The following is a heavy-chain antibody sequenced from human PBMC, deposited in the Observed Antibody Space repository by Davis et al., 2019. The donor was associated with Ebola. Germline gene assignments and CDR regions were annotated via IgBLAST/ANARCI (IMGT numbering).Heavy chain of an antibody. CDR2: IYWDDDK. J-gene: IGHJ6*04. D-gene: IGHD6-6*01. CDR3: VKQLIPGDYYYYGMDV. V-gene: IGHV2-5*02. Sequence: SGPTLVKPTQTLTLTRTFSGFSLSTSGVGVGWIRQPPGKALEWLALIYWDDDKRYSPFLKSRLTITKDTSKNQVVLTMTNMDPVDTATYYCVKQLIPGDYYYYGMDVWGKGTTVTVSS. CDR1: GFSLSTSGVG.